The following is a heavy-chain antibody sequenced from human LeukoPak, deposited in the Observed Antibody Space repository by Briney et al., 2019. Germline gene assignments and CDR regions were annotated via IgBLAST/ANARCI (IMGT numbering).Heavy chain of an antibody. V-gene: IGHV3-74*01. D-gene: IGHD1-26*01. Sequence: TWGSLRLSCAASGFTFSSYWMHWVRQAPGKGLVWVSRIDTDGSFTSYADSVRGRFTISRDNAKNTLYLQMSSLRAEDTAVYYCIRGTVGAPGNDYWGRGTLVTVSS. CDR3: IRGTVGAPGNDY. CDR2: IDTDGSFT. CDR1: GFTFSSYW. J-gene: IGHJ4*02.